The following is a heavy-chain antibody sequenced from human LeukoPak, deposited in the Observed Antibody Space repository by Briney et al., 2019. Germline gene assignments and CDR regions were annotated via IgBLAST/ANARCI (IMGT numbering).Heavy chain of an antibody. V-gene: IGHV3-23*01. J-gene: IGHJ4*02. CDR2: SGTDGDT. CDR1: GFSFSSTA. CDR3: AKKTPGTYPFDY. Sequence: GGSLRLSCAASGFSFSSTAMNWVRQAPGKGLEWVSASGTDGDTYYADSVQGQFTISRDNSRNTLYLQMTSLRPDDTAVYYCAKKTPGTYPFDYWGQGTLVTVSP. D-gene: IGHD6-13*01.